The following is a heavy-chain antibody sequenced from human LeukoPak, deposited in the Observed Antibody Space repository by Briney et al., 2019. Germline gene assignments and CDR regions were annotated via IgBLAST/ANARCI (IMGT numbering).Heavy chain of an antibody. CDR1: GGSISSYY. Sequence: KTSETLSLTCTVSGGSISSYYWSWIRQPAGKGLEWIGRIYTSGSTNYNPSLKSRVTMPVDTSKNQFSLKLSSVTAADTAVYYCARDRRVSSGWPRSLYWGQGTLVTVSS. J-gene: IGHJ4*02. D-gene: IGHD6-19*01. V-gene: IGHV4-4*07. CDR2: IYTSGST. CDR3: ARDRRVSSGWPRSLY.